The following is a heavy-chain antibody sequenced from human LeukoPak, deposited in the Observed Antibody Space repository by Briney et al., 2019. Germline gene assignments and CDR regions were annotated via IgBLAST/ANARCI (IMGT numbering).Heavy chain of an antibody. D-gene: IGHD4-17*01. CDR1: GFTFISYA. Sequence: GGSLRLSCAASGFTFISYAMSWVRQAPGKGLEWVSAISGSGGSTYYADSVKGRFTISRDNSKNTLYLQMNSLRAEDTAVYYCAKALSTVTTSGYFDYWGQGTLVTVSS. J-gene: IGHJ4*02. CDR2: ISGSGGST. V-gene: IGHV3-23*01. CDR3: AKALSTVTTSGYFDY.